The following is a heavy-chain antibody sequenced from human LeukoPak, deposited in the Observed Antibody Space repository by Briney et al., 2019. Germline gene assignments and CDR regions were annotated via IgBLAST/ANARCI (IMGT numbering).Heavy chain of an antibody. Sequence: GGSLRLSCAASGFIFSTYTMNWVRQAPGKGLEWVSSISSTTSYIYYADSVKGRFTISRDNAKNSLYLQMNSLRAEDAALYYCAREGRQWLAEAFDIWGLGTMVTVSS. CDR3: AREGRQWLAEAFDI. D-gene: IGHD6-19*01. CDR1: GFIFSTYT. V-gene: IGHV3-21*01. CDR2: ISSTTSYI. J-gene: IGHJ3*02.